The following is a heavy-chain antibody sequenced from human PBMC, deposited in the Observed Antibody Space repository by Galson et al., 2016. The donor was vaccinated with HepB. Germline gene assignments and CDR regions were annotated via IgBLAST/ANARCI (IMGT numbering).Heavy chain of an antibody. V-gene: IGHV3-21*01. D-gene: IGHD2-2*01. Sequence: SLRLSCAASGFTFSGYTMNWVRQAPGKGLEWVSCISSSSSYIYYADSVKGRFTISRDNAKNSLYLQMNSLRAEDTAVYYCARGSIWCSSTSCYVDHWGQGTLVTVSS. CDR2: ISSSSSYI. CDR1: GFTFSGYT. J-gene: IGHJ4*02. CDR3: ARGSIWCSSTSCYVDH.